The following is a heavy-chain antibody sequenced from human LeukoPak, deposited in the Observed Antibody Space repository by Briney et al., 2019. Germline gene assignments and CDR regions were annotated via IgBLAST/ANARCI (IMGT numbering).Heavy chain of an antibody. D-gene: IGHD6-13*01. CDR2: IYYSGST. CDR1: GGSISSSSYY. V-gene: IGHV4-39*07. J-gene: IGHJ3*02. Sequence: PSETLSLTCTVSGGSISSSSYYWGWIRQPPGKGLEWIGSIYYSGSTYYNPSLKSRVTISVDTSKNQFSLKLSSVTAADTAVYYCARAGSSWWGVNDAFDIWGQGTMVTVSS. CDR3: ARAGSSWWGVNDAFDI.